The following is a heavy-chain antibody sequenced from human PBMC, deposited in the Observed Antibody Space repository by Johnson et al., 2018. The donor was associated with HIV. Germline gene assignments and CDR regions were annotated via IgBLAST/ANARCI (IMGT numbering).Heavy chain of an antibody. CDR1: GFTFSSYG. J-gene: IGHJ3*02. CDR3: AKEIAAAGTDDAFEI. V-gene: IGHV3-33*06. D-gene: IGHD6-13*01. Sequence: QVQLVESGGGVVQPGRSLRLSCAASGFTFSSYGMHWVRQAPGKGLEWVAVIWYDGSNKYYADSVKGRFTISRDNSKNTLYLQMNSLRAEDTAVYYCAKEIAAAGTDDAFEIWGQGTMVTVSS. CDR2: IWYDGSNK.